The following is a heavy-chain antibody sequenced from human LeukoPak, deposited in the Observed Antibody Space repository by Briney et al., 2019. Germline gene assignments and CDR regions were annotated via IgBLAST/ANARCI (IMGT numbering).Heavy chain of an antibody. J-gene: IGHJ4*02. CDR1: GYTFTVYY. CDR3: ARGYCSGGSCYSRDPSTLNNFDY. V-gene: IGHV1-2*06. CDR2: INPNSGGT. D-gene: IGHD2-15*01. Sequence: ASVKVSCKASGYTFTVYYMHWVRQAPGQGLEWMGRINPNSGGTNYAQKFQGRVTMTRDTSISTAYMELSRLRSDDTAVYYCARGYCSGGSCYSRDPSTLNNFDYWGQGTLVTVSS.